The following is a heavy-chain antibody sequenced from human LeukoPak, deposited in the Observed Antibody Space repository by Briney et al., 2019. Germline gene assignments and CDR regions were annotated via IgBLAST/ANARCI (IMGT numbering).Heavy chain of an antibody. Sequence: GGSLRLSCAASGFTGSSNYMSWLRQAPGKGLEGVSVIYSGGSTYYADSVKGRFTISRDNSKNTLYLQMNSLRAEDTAVYYCARDISSSSSGGYYYYMDVWGKGTTVTVSS. J-gene: IGHJ6*03. CDR1: GFTGSSNY. D-gene: IGHD6-6*01. CDR3: ARDISSSSSGGYYYYMDV. CDR2: IYSGGST. V-gene: IGHV3-53*01.